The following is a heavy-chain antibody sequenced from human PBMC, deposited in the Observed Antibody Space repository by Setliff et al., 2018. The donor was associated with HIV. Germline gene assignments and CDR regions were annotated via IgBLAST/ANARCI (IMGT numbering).Heavy chain of an antibody. CDR2: INPSGDST. V-gene: IGHV1-46*01. J-gene: IGHJ6*03. CDR3: ARDLHTFMVNSYHYYMDV. D-gene: IGHD5-18*01. CDR1: QNTFTNYY. Sequence: GASVKVSCKASQNTFTNYYMHWVRQAPGQGLEWMGIINPSGDSTIYAQKFQGKVTMTRDTSTSTVYMELSSLRSEDTAVYYCARDLHTFMVNSYHYYMDVWGKGTTVTV.